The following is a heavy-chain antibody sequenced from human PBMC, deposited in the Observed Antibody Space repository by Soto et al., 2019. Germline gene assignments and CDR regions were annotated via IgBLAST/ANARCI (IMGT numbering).Heavy chain of an antibody. D-gene: IGHD3-9*01. V-gene: IGHV4-39*01. CDR1: GDSIISSSYY. Sequence: KLSETLSLTCTVSGDSIISSSYYWAWIRQPPGKGLEWIASIFHSGSTFYNPSLKSRLTISVDPSKNQFSLKLSSVTAADTAVYYCASSAVDGTYYFDYWGQGTLVTVSS. CDR2: IFHSGST. J-gene: IGHJ4*02. CDR3: ASSAVDGTYYFDY.